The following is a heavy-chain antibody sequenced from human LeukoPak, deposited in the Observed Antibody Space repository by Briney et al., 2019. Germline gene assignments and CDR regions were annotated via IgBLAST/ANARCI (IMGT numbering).Heavy chain of an antibody. J-gene: IGHJ3*02. CDR1: GLTFSSYA. V-gene: IGHV3-23*01. Sequence: PGGSLRLSCAASGLTFSSYAMSWVRQAPGKGLEWVSAISGSGGSTYYADSVKGRFTISRDNSKNTLYLQMNSLRAEDTAVYYCAKSVGGYNDAFDIWGQGTMVTVSS. CDR2: ISGSGGST. CDR3: AKSVGGYNDAFDI. D-gene: IGHD1-1*01.